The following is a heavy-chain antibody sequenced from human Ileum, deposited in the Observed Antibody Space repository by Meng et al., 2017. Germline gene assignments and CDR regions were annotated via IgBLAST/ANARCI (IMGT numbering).Heavy chain of an antibody. CDR2: MHYTGSA. J-gene: IGHJ4*02. Sequence: GSLRLSCSVSGGSISNYHWGWIRQPPGKGLEWIGHMHYTGSAMYNASLKSRVTMSVDASKRQFSLKLTSVTAADTAIYYCATVVTAGTYFDYFDYWGQGTRVTGSS. CDR1: GGSISNYH. CDR3: ATVVTAGTYFDYFDY. V-gene: IGHV4-59*01. D-gene: IGHD2-21*02.